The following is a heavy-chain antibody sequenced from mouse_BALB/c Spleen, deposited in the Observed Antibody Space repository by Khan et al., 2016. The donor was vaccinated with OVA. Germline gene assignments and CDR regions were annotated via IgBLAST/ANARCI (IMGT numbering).Heavy chain of an antibody. CDR2: INPNTGNT. D-gene: IGHD2-14*01. CDR3: ARGYDFFAY. J-gene: IGHJ3*01. CDR1: GYSFTGYY. Sequence: EVQLQESGPDLVKPGASVKMSCKASGYSFTGYYMNWVKQSPGKSLECIGRINPNTGNTNYNQKFKGKVVFIVDTSSSTVYMELRSLTSEDSAVYYCARGYDFFAYWGQGTLVTVSA. V-gene: IGHV1-26*01.